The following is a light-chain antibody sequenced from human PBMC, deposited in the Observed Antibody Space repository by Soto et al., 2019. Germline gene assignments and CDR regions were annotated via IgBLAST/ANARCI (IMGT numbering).Light chain of an antibody. J-gene: IGKJ4*01. CDR1: QSVSSSY. CDR2: CAS. Sequence: EIVLTQSPGTLSLSPGERATLSCRASQSVSSSYLAWYQQKPGQAPRLLIYCASSRATGIPDRFSGSGSGTDFTLTISRLEPEDFAVYYCQQYGSSGLTFGGGTKVEIK. V-gene: IGKV3-20*01. CDR3: QQYGSSGLT.